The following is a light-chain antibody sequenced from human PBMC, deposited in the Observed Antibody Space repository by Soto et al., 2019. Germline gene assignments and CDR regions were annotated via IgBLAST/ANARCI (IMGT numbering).Light chain of an antibody. CDR1: QSISSSY. J-gene: IGKJ3*01. V-gene: IGKV3-20*01. Sequence: EIVLTQSPGTLSLSPGERATLSCRASQSISSSYLAWYQQKPGQAPRLLVYGASSRATGIPDRFSGSGSGTEVALTISRLEPEDFALYYCQQYGSSRFTFGPGTKVDIK. CDR2: GAS. CDR3: QQYGSSRFT.